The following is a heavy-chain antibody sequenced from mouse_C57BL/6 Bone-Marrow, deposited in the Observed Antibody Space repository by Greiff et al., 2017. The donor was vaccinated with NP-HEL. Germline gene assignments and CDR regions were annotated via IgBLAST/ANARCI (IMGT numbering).Heavy chain of an antibody. CDR1: GYTFTSYG. J-gene: IGHJ2*01. V-gene: IGHV1-81*01. CDR2: IYPRSGNT. CDR3: ARGALGYYFDY. Sequence: QVQLQQSGAELARPGASVKLSCKASGYTFTSYGISSVKQRTGQGLEWIGEIYPRSGNTYYNEKFKGKATLTADKSSSTAYMELRSLTSEDSAVYFYARGALGYYFDYWGQGTTLTVSS. D-gene: IGHD3-3*01.